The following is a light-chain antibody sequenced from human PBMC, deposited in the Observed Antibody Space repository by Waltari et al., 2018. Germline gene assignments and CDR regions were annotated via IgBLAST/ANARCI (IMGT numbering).Light chain of an antibody. Sequence: DIQMTQSPSSVSASIGDRVTITCRASQGISSFLAWYQQKPGKAPRLLIYAASTLQSGVPPRFSGSGSGTDFTLTINNLQPEDFATYFCQQGDSFPYTFGGGTRVEIK. CDR1: QGISSF. J-gene: IGKJ4*01. CDR3: QQGDSFPYT. V-gene: IGKV1-12*01. CDR2: AAS.